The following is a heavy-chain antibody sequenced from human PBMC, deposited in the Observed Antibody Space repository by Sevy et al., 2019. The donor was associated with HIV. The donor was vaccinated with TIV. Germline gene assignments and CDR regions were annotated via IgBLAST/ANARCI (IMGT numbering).Heavy chain of an antibody. D-gene: IGHD6-13*01. CDR2: ISYDGSNK. Sequence: GGSLRLSCAASGFTFSSYGMHWVRQAPGKGLEWVAVISYDGSNKYYADSVKGRFTISRDNSKNTLYLQMNSLRAEDTAVYYCAKEQQLDYYYGMDVWGQGTTVTVSS. CDR3: AKEQQLDYYYGMDV. J-gene: IGHJ6*02. CDR1: GFTFSSYG. V-gene: IGHV3-30*18.